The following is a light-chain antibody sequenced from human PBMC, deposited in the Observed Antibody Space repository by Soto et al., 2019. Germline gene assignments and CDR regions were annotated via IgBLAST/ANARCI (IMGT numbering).Light chain of an antibody. V-gene: IGKV1-27*01. Sequence: DSHVTHSPSSLSSSVGDRVTITCRASQGISNYLAWYQQKPGKVPKLLIYAASTLHSGVPSRFSGSGSGTDFTLTISNLQPDDFAAYYCQQAHSWPLTFGGGTKVDIK. J-gene: IGKJ4*01. CDR3: QQAHSWPLT. CDR1: QGISNY. CDR2: AAS.